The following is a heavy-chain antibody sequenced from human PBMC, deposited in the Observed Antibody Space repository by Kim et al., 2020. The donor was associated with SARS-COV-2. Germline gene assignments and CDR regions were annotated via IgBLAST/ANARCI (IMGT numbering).Heavy chain of an antibody. D-gene: IGHD5-18*01. CDR3: AREGYSYGYTLPDY. CDR1: GGTFSSYA. Sequence: SVKVSCKASGGTFSSYAISWVRQAPGQGLEWMGGIIPIFGTANYAQKFQGRVTITADESTSTAYMELSSLRSEDTAVYYCAREGYSYGYTLPDYWGQGTLVTVSS. J-gene: IGHJ4*02. V-gene: IGHV1-69*13. CDR2: IIPIFGTA.